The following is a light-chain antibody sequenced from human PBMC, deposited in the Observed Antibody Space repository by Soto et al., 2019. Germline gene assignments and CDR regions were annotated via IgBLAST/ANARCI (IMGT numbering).Light chain of an antibody. Sequence: QSVLTQPPSVSAAPGQKVTISCSGSSSNIGNNYVSWYQHLPGAAPKLIIYDNDKRSSGIPDRFSGSKSGTSATLDITGLKTGDEADYYCVTWDSTLSGVFGTGTKVTVL. CDR2: DND. J-gene: IGLJ1*01. CDR3: VTWDSTLSGV. V-gene: IGLV1-51*01. CDR1: SSNIGNNY.